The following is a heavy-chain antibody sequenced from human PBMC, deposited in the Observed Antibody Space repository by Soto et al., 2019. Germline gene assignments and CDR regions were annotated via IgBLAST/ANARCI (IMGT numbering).Heavy chain of an antibody. Sequence: QLVQSGAEVRKPGSSVKVSCKASGGTFSDYTISWVRQAPGQGLEWMGRITPIIGITNYAQKFRGRVTITADKSTSTVYMELSSLRPEDTAVYFCAIGGTLFDPWGQGTVVTVSS. CDR1: GGTFSDYT. CDR3: AIGGTLFDP. V-gene: IGHV1-69*02. CDR2: ITPIIGIT. D-gene: IGHD3-16*01. J-gene: IGHJ5*02.